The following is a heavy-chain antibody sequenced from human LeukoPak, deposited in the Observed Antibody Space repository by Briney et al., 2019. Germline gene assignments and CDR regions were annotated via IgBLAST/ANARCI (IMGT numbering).Heavy chain of an antibody. CDR3: AREEGIRLGELSSFDP. CDR2: IYHSGTT. D-gene: IGHD3-16*02. V-gene: IGHV4-38-2*02. CDR1: GYSISTSYS. Sequence: SETLSLTCAVPGYSISTSYSWGWIRQPPGKGLEGFGGIYHSGTTYYNPSLKSRVTIPVDTSKNQFSLILSSVNASDTAGYYCAREEGIRLGELSSFDPWGQGTLVTVSS. J-gene: IGHJ5*02.